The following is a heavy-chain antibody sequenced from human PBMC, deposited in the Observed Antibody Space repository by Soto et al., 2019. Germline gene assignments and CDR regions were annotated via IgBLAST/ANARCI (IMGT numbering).Heavy chain of an antibody. V-gene: IGHV4-4*07. CDR2: IYTSGST. CDR1: GGSISSYY. Sequence: SETLSLTCTVSGGSISSYYWSWIRQPAGKGLEWIGRIYTSGSTNYNPSLKSRVTMSVDTSKNQFSLKLSSVTAADTAVYYCARDAVNNWNKKTYNWFDPWGQGTLVTVSS. CDR3: ARDAVNNWNKKTYNWFDP. J-gene: IGHJ5*02. D-gene: IGHD1-20*01.